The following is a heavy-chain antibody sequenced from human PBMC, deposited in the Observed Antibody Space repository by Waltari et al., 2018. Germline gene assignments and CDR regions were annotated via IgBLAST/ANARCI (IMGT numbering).Heavy chain of an antibody. CDR3: VRDHWGPDY. D-gene: IGHD7-27*01. V-gene: IGHV3-30*03. Sequence: VQLVESGGGVVQPGRSLRLSCAASGFSFSSFAMHWVRRSPGKGLDWVAVVGFDGRNKFYAESVKGRFTISRDNSKNTLYLQMESLRAEDTAMYYCVRDHWGPDYWGQGTLVTVSS. CDR1: GFSFSSFA. J-gene: IGHJ4*02. CDR2: VGFDGRNK.